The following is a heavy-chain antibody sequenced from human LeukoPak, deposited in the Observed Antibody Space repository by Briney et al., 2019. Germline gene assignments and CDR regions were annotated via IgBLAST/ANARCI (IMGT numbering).Heavy chain of an antibody. CDR3: ARDSGSYSDY. CDR2: IYTSGST. D-gene: IGHD1-26*01. J-gene: IGHJ4*02. CDR1: GGSISSYY. Sequence: SETLSLTCSVSGGSISSYYWSWIRQPAGKGLEWIGRIYTSGSTNYNPSLKSRVTMSVDTSKDQISLNLSSVTAADTAVYYCARDSGSYSDYWGQGTLVTVSS. V-gene: IGHV4-4*07.